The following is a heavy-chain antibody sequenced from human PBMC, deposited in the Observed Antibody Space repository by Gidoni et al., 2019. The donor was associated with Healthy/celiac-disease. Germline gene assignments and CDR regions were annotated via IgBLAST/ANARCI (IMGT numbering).Heavy chain of an antibody. V-gene: IGHV4-39*07. CDR2: IYYSGST. Sequence: QLQLQESGPGLVKPSETLSLTCTVSGGSISSSSYYWGWIRQPPGKGLEWIGSIYYSGSTYYNPSLKSRVTISVDTSKNQFSLKLSSVTAADTAVYYCARDRYYDSSGYFDLNWFDPWGQGTLVTVSS. CDR1: GGSISSSSYY. J-gene: IGHJ5*02. D-gene: IGHD3-22*01. CDR3: ARDRYYDSSGYFDLNWFDP.